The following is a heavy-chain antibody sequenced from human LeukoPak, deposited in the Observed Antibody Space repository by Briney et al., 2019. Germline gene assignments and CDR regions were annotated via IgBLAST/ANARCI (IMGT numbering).Heavy chain of an antibody. D-gene: IGHD2-2*01. CDR2: INHSGST. CDR1: GGSFSGYY. Sequence: PETLSLTCAVYGGSFSGYYWSWIRQPPGKGLEWIGEINHSGSTNYNPSLKSRVTISVDTSKNQFSLKLSSVTAADTAVYYCAREPQAIFDYWGQGTLVTVSS. CDR3: AREPQAIFDY. J-gene: IGHJ4*02. V-gene: IGHV4-34*01.